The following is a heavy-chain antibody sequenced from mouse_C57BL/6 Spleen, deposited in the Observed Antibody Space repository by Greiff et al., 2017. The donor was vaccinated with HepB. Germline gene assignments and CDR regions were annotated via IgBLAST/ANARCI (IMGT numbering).Heavy chain of an antibody. V-gene: IGHV1-55*01. J-gene: IGHJ4*01. CDR1: GYTFTSYW. D-gene: IGHD3-2*02. Sequence: QVQLQQPGAELVKPGASVKMSCKASGYTFTSYWITWVKQRPGQGLEWIGDIYPGSGSTNYNDKFKSKATLTVDTASSTAYMQLSSLTSEDSAVYYWARRGQLRPTYAMDYWGQGTSVTVSS. CDR2: IYPGSGST. CDR3: ARRGQLRPTYAMDY.